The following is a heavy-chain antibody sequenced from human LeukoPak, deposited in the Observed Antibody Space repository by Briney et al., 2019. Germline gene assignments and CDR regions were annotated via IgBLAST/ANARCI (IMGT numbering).Heavy chain of an antibody. V-gene: IGHV3-33*01. CDR2: ICYNGSNK. CDR1: GFTFSSYG. CDR3: AREYYDILTGYYNLDYYYGMEV. Sequence: PGGSLRLSCAASGFTFSSYGMHWVRQAPGKGLEWVAVICYNGSNKYYADSVKGRFTISRDNSKNTLYLQMNSLRAEETAVYYCAREYYDILTGYYNLDYYYGMEVWGQGTTVTVPS. D-gene: IGHD3-9*01. J-gene: IGHJ6*02.